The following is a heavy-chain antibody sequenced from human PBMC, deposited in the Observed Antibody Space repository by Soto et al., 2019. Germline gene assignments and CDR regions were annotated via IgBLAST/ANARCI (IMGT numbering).Heavy chain of an antibody. CDR3: ARAPMVLSRSYFDS. D-gene: IGHD2-8*01. CDR2: ISYSGNT. CDR1: GFSISNFY. Sequence: PAETLSLTCTVSGFSISNFYWSWIRQAPGKGLEWIGYISYSGNTNYNPSLKNRVSISVDTSKNQLPLDLTSVTAADTAVYYCARAPMVLSRSYFDSWGQGTPVTVSS. J-gene: IGHJ4*02. V-gene: IGHV4-59*12.